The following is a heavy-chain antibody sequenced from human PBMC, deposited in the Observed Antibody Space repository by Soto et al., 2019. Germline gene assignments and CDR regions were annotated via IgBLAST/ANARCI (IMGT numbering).Heavy chain of an antibody. Sequence: PGGSLRLSCAASGFTFSSYAMSWVRQAPGKGLEWVSAISGSGGSTYYADSVKGRFTISRDNSKNTLYLQMNSLRAEDTAVYYCAKDRGRYYDSSGYWDYWGQGTLVTVSS. J-gene: IGHJ4*02. D-gene: IGHD3-22*01. V-gene: IGHV3-23*01. CDR2: ISGSGGST. CDR1: GFTFSSYA. CDR3: AKDRGRYYDSSGYWDY.